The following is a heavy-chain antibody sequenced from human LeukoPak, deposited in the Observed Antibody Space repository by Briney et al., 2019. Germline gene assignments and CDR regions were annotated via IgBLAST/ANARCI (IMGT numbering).Heavy chain of an antibody. CDR3: ARARFAHYFYMDV. CDR1: GGSMDNFW. J-gene: IGHJ6*03. Sequence: SETLSLTCTVSGGSMDNFWWSWIRQPPGKGLEWIGYIYYNGSTNYNPSLKSRVTILVDTSKNHFSLNLSSVTAADTAIYYCARARFAHYFYMDVWGIGTTVTVSS. CDR2: IYYNGST. V-gene: IGHV4-59*01. D-gene: IGHD3-16*01.